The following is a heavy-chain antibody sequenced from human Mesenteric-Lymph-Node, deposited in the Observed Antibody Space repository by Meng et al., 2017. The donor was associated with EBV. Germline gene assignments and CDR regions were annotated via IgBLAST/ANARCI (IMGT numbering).Heavy chain of an antibody. CDR3: ARDPGTMASTRSYFFDY. CDR2: IDHSGNS. Sequence: QLTQWGAGVLEHSATLSLHCGVYGGSFSGYDWSGLRQPPGKGLEWIGEIDHSGNSNYNPSLKSRVTISIDTSKNQFSLALSSATAADTAVYFCARDPGTMASTRSYFFDYWGQGTLVTVSS. D-gene: IGHD4/OR15-4a*01. V-gene: IGHV4-34*02. J-gene: IGHJ4*02. CDR1: GGSFSGYD.